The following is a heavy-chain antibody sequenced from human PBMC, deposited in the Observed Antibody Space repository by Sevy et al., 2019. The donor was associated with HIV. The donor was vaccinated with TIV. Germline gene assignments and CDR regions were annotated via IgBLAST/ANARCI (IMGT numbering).Heavy chain of an antibody. Sequence: GGSLRLSCAASGFTFSDYSMHGVRQAPGKGLEWVAVISYDGRNNKYNADSVKGRLTISRDNSKNTLYLQMNSLRVEDTAIYYCAKDRGEILHSAFDYWGQGTLVTVSS. J-gene: IGHJ4*02. CDR1: GFTFSDYS. V-gene: IGHV3-30*04. D-gene: IGHD3-16*01. CDR3: AKDRGEILHSAFDY. CDR2: ISYDGRNNK.